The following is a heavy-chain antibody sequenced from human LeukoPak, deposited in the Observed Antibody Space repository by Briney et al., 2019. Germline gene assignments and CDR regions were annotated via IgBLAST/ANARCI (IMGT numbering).Heavy chain of an antibody. V-gene: IGHV4-59*01. CDR3: ARAGPGRRYFDWLSYSPPDY. D-gene: IGHD3-9*01. CDR1: GGSISSYY. CDR2: IYYSGST. J-gene: IGHJ4*02. Sequence: PSETLSLTCTVSGGSISSYYWSWIRQPPGKGLEWIGYIYYSGSTNYNPSLKSRVTISVDTSKNQFSLKLSSVTAADTAVYYCARAGPGRRYFDWLSYSPPDYWGQGTLVTVSS.